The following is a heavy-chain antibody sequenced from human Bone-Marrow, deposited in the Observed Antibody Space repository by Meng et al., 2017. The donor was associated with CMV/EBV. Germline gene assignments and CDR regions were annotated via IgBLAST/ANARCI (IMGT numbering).Heavy chain of an antibody. CDR1: GGSISSSSYY. Sequence: SETLSLTCTVSGGSISSSSYYWGWTRQPPGKGLEWIGSIYYSGSTYYNPSLKSRVTISVDTSKNQFSLKLSSVTAADTAVYYCARESAYYDFWSGYYYYYGMDVWGQGTTVTVSS. V-gene: IGHV4-39*07. D-gene: IGHD3-3*01. CDR3: ARESAYYDFWSGYYYYYGMDV. J-gene: IGHJ6*02. CDR2: IYYSGST.